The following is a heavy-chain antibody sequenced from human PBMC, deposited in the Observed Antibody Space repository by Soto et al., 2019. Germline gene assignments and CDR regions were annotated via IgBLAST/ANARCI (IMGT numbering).Heavy chain of an antibody. V-gene: IGHV1-69*13. Sequence: SVKVSCKASVGTFSSYAISWVRQAPGQGLEWMGGIIPIFGTANYAQKFQGRVTITADESTSTAYMELSSLRSEDTAVYYCARDLGDTYGMDVWGQGTTVTVSS. J-gene: IGHJ6*02. D-gene: IGHD3-10*01. CDR1: VGTFSSYA. CDR3: ARDLGDTYGMDV. CDR2: IIPIFGTA.